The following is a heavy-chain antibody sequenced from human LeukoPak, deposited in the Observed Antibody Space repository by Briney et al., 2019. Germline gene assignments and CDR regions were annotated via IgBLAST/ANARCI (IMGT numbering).Heavy chain of an antibody. J-gene: IGHJ4*02. V-gene: IGHV1-8*01. D-gene: IGHD6-6*01. CDR3: ARGVIAARPRRRRSGFDY. CDR2: MNPNSGNT. Sequence: ASVTVSCKASGYTFTSYDINWVRQATGQGLEWMGCMNPNSGNTGYAQKFQGRVTMTRNTSISTAYMELSSLRSEDTAVYYCARGVIAARPRRRRSGFDYWGQGTLVTVSS. CDR1: GYTFTSYD.